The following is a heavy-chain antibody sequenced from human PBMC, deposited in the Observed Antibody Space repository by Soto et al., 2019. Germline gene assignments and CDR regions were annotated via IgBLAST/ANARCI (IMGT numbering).Heavy chain of an antibody. V-gene: IGHV1-24*01. J-gene: IGHJ4*02. CDR1: GYTLTELS. CDR3: ATWTRGLGGSYLGGYFDY. Sequence: ASVKVSCKVSGYTLTELSMHWVRQAPGKGLEWMGGFDPEDGETIYAQKFQGRVTMTEDTSTDTAYMELSSLRSEDTAVYYCATWTRGLGGSYLGGYFDYWGQGTLVTVSS. D-gene: IGHD1-26*01. CDR2: FDPEDGET.